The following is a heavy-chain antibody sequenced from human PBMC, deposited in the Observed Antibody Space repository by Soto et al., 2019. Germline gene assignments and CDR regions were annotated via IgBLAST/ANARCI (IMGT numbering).Heavy chain of an antibody. V-gene: IGHV4-30-4*01. CDR1: GGSISSGDYY. J-gene: IGHJ4*02. Sequence: SETLSLTCTVSGGSISSGDYYWSWIRQPPGKGLEWIGYIYYSGSTYYNPSPKSRVTISVDTSKNQFSLKLSSVTAADTAVYYCARAVDTAMTHRAYYFDYWGQGTLVTVSS. CDR3: ARAVDTAMTHRAYYFDY. CDR2: IYYSGST. D-gene: IGHD5-18*01.